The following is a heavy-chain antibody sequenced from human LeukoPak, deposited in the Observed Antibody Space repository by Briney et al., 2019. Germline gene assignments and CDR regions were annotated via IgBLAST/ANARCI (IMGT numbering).Heavy chain of an antibody. CDR1: GFTLSSYG. J-gene: IGHJ5*02. CDR3: AKAKRIFGVVYWFDP. Sequence: PGRSLRLSCAASGFTLSSYGMHWVRQAPGKGLEWVAVISYDGSNKYYADSVKGRFTTSRDNSKNTLYLQMNSLRAEDTAVYYCAKAKRIFGVVYWFDPWGQGTLVTVSS. V-gene: IGHV3-30*18. D-gene: IGHD3-3*01. CDR2: ISYDGSNK.